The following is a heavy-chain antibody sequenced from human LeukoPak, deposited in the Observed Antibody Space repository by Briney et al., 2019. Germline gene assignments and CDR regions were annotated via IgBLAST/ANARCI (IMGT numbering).Heavy chain of an antibody. J-gene: IGHJ5*02. CDR1: GFTFSSSW. Sequence: PGGSLRLSCATSGFTFSSSWMFWARQAPGKGLQWVATINPDGSEKYYVDSVRGRFSISRDNAKNFLYLQMTSLRAEDTAVYYCFGGASSSTWGQGTLVTVPS. V-gene: IGHV3-7*05. D-gene: IGHD4/OR15-4a*01. CDR2: INPDGSEK. CDR3: FGGASSST.